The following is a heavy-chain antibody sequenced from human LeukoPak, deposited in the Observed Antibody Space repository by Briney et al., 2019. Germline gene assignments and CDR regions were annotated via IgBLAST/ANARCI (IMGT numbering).Heavy chain of an antibody. CDR2: IKEDGTET. CDR3: AKEGRSLQTY. CDR1: GFMVSSNW. J-gene: IGHJ4*02. Sequence: GGSLRLSCAASGFMVSSNWMSWVRLAPGKGLEWVANIKEDGTETYYVDSVKGRFTISRDNAKNSLYLQMNSLRVEDTAVYYCAKEGRSLQTYWGQGTLVTVSS. D-gene: IGHD5-24*01. V-gene: IGHV3-7*03.